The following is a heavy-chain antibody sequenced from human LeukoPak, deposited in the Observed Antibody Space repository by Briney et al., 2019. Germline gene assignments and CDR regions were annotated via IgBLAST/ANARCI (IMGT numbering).Heavy chain of an antibody. V-gene: IGHV3-30*03. CDR2: ISYDGSNK. D-gene: IGHD6-13*01. J-gene: IGHJ5*02. CDR3: ARDSSSSFDP. Sequence: GGSLRLSCAASGFTFSTYGMHWVRQAPGKGLEWVAVISYDGSNKYYADSVKGRFTISRDNAKNSLYLQMNSLRAEDTAVYYCARDSSSSFDPWGQGTLVTVSS. CDR1: GFTFSTYG.